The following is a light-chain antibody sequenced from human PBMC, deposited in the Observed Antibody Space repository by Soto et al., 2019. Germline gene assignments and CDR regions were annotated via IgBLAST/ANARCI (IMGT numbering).Light chain of an antibody. CDR3: QQYNNWPLYT. Sequence: EIVMTQSPATLSVSPGERATLSCRASQSVGGNLAWYQQRPGRAPRLLIYDASTRATDIPARFSGSGSGTEFTLTISSLQSKDFAFYYCQQYNNWPLYTFGQGTKLEIK. CDR1: QSVGGN. J-gene: IGKJ2*01. V-gene: IGKV3-15*01. CDR2: DAS.